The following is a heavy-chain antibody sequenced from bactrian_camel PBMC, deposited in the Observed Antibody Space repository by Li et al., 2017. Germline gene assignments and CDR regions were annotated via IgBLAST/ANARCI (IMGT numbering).Heavy chain of an antibody. Sequence: QLVESGGGSVQAGGSLRLSCAASGTTYVSYCMGWFRQAPGQEPEGVAAQRDAATYYADSVKGRFTISRDNAKRTLYLQMNDLKPEDTGVYYCTAEPFAVVAGSRTCAGAWSQGTQVTVS. CDR3: TAEPFAVVAGSRTCAGA. D-gene: IGHD6*01. CDR2: QRDAAT. CDR1: GTTYVSYC. J-gene: IGHJ6*01. V-gene: IGHV3S55*01.